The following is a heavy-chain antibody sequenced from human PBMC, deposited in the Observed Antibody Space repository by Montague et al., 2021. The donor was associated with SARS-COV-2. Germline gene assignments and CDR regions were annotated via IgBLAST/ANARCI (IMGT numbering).Heavy chain of an antibody. V-gene: IGHV4-39*01. Sequence: SETLSLTCTVSGGSISGSTYYWGWIRQAPGKGLEWIGSIFHTGNTYYNPSLGTRVIVSVETSKNQFSVQLNSVTAADTAVYYCARHTSERITMVQAFDIWGQGTMVTVSS. J-gene: IGHJ3*02. CDR1: GGSISGSTYY. CDR2: IFHTGNT. CDR3: ARHTSERITMVQAFDI. D-gene: IGHD3-10*01.